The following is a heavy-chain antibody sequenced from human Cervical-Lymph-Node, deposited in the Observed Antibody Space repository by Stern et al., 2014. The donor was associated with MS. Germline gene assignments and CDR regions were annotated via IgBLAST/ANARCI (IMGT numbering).Heavy chain of an antibody. J-gene: IGHJ4*02. D-gene: IGHD1-26*01. Sequence: EVQLVESGAEVKKPGESLKISCKGSGYSFPNYWIGWVRQMPGKGLEWMGIINPGDSATRYSPPFQGQVTISVDKSPSTAYLQWSSLKASDTAMYYCARRHCASRSSCDYFDFWGQGTLVTVSS. CDR3: ARRHCASRSSCDYFDF. CDR2: INPGDSAT. V-gene: IGHV5-51*01. CDR1: GYSFPNYW.